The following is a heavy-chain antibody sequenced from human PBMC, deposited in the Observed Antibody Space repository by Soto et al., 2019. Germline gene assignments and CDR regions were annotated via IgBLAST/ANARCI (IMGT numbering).Heavy chain of an antibody. Sequence: GESLKISCRGSGYDFNPNWFGWVRQLPGRGMEWVGIMYPGDSDTRYNPSLQGHVTLSADVTVSTAFLQWLSLKTSDTGSYFCARLPRDCNKHSCYYADHWGQGTQVTVSS. V-gene: IGHV5-51*01. D-gene: IGHD3-10*01. CDR3: ARLPRDCNKHSCYYADH. CDR1: GYDFNPNW. CDR2: MYPGDSDT. J-gene: IGHJ4*02.